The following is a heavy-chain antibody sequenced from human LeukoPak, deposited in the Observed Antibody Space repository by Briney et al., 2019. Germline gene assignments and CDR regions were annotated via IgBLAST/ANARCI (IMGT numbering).Heavy chain of an antibody. D-gene: IGHD4-23*01. V-gene: IGHV1-2*02. CDR2: VNPNSGGT. CDR3: ARDSYGGNWSLGY. CDR1: GFTFTGYY. Sequence: ASVKVSCKASGFTFTGYYIHWVRQAPGQGLEWMGWVNPNSGGTNYAQMFQGRVTMTRDTSINTAYMELSRLRSDDTAVYYCARDSYGGNWSLGYWGQGTLVTVSS. J-gene: IGHJ4*02.